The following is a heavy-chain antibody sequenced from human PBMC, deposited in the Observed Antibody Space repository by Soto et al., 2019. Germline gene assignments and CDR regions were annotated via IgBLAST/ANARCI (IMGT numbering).Heavy chain of an antibody. Sequence: PGGSLRLSCAASGFTRSTYTLNWVRQAPGKGLEWISYISSISTTIYYADSVKGRFTISRDNAKNSLYLQMNSLRDEDTAVYYCARGGYSYFYGMDVWGPGTTVTVSS. CDR2: ISSISTTI. J-gene: IGHJ6*02. CDR1: GFTRSTYT. V-gene: IGHV3-48*02. CDR3: ARGGYSYFYGMDV. D-gene: IGHD5-12*01.